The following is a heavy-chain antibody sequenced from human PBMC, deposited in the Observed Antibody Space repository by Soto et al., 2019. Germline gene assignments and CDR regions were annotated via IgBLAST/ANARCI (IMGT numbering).Heavy chain of an antibody. CDR1: GFIFSSDG. CDR2: IWYDGSNK. D-gene: IGHD4-17*01. V-gene: IGHV3-33*01. J-gene: IGHJ4*02. Sequence: QVQLVESGGGVVQLGRALRLSCAASGFIFSSDGMHWVRQAPGKGLEWVAVIWYDGSNKYYADSVKGRFTISRDNAKNTLYLQMNSLRAEDTAVYYCAREGGTDGDYPFDYWGQGTLVTVSS. CDR3: AREGGTDGDYPFDY.